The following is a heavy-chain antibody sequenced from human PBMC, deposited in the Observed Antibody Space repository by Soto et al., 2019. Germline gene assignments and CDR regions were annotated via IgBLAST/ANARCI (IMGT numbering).Heavy chain of an antibody. D-gene: IGHD3-16*01. CDR3: ARAFRGVLSGFDP. CDR1: GDFISSNNR. J-gene: IGHJ5*02. CDR2: VHHSGST. V-gene: IGHV4-4*02. Sequence: QVQLQESGPGLVKPSGTLSLTCAVSGDFISSNNRWTWVRQSPGKGLEWIGEVHHSGSTNYNPSLKGRVTILRDKSKNQFSLSLTSVTAADTAVYYCARAFRGVLSGFDPWGQGTLVTVSS.